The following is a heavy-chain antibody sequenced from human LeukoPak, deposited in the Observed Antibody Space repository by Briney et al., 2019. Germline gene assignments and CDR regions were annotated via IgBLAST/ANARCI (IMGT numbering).Heavy chain of an antibody. CDR3: ARVDYGAL. V-gene: IGHV4-39*07. CDR2: IYYSGST. Sequence: SETLSLTCTVSGGSISSSSYYWGWIRQPPGKGLEWIGSIYYSGSTYYNPSLKSRVTISVDTSKNQFSLKLSSVTAADTAVYYCARVDYGALWGQGTLVTVSS. CDR1: GGSISSSSYY. J-gene: IGHJ4*02. D-gene: IGHD4-17*01.